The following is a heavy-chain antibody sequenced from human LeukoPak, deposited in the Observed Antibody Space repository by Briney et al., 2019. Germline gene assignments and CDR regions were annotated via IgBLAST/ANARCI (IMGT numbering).Heavy chain of an antibody. J-gene: IGHJ5*02. CDR1: GYTFTGYY. D-gene: IGHD3-10*01. CDR2: INPNSGGT. CDR3: ARLEHGSGTNWFDP. Sequence: VASVKVSCKASGYTFTGYYMHWVRQAPGQGLEWMGWINPNSGGTNYAQKFQGRVTMTRDTSISTAYMELSRLRSDDTAVYYCARLEHGSGTNWFDPWGQGTLVTVSS. V-gene: IGHV1-2*02.